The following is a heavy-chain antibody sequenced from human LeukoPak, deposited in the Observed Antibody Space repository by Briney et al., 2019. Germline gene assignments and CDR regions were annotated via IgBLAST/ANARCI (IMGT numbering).Heavy chain of an antibody. Sequence: SKTLSLTCAVYGGSFSGYYWSWIRQPPGKGLEWIGEINHSGSTNYNPSLKSRVTISVDTSKNQFSLKLSSVTAADTAVYYCARGTAMGAFDHWGQGTLVTVSS. CDR3: ARGTAMGAFDH. CDR2: INHSGST. CDR1: GGSFSGYY. D-gene: IGHD5-18*01. J-gene: IGHJ4*02. V-gene: IGHV4-34*01.